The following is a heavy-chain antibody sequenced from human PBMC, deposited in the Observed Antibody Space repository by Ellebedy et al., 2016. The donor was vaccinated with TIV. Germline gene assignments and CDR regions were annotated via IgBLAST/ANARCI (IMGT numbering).Heavy chain of an antibody. V-gene: IGHV3-7*01. CDR3: ESDQWLGRAYSFDS. D-gene: IGHD6-19*01. CDR1: GFTFSNYW. Sequence: GGSLRLSCRTSGFTFSNYWMTWVRQAPGKGLEWVAIIKQDGSGKYYVDSVMGPFSISRDNTKNSLYLQINSLTDEDPAVYSCESDQWLGRAYSFDSWGQGTLVTVSS. J-gene: IGHJ4*02. CDR2: IKQDGSGK.